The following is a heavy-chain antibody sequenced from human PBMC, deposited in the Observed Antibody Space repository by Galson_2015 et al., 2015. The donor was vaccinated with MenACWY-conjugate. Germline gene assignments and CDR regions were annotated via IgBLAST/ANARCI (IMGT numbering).Heavy chain of an antibody. Sequence: SLRLPCAASGLTFHNYWMHWVRQPPGKGLEWISCIKADGSFSNYADSVKGRFTISTDNAKNMVYLQMDGLGDEDPAVYFCARDNNWSFDSWGQGTLVTVSS. CDR2: IKADGSFS. V-gene: IGHV3-74*01. CDR1: GLTFHNYW. CDR3: ARDNNWSFDS. J-gene: IGHJ4*02. D-gene: IGHD1-1*01.